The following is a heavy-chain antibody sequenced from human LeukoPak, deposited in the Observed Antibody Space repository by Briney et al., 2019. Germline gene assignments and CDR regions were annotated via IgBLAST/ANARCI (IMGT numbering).Heavy chain of an antibody. J-gene: IGHJ4*02. V-gene: IGHV4-38-2*02. CDR3: AREIVIVVVPASYFDY. D-gene: IGHD2-2*01. Sequence: PSETLSLTCTVSGYSISSGYYWGWIRQPPGKGLEWIGRIYTSGSTNYNPSLKSRVTMSVDTSKNQFSLKLSSVTAADTAVYYCAREIVIVVVPASYFDYWGQGTLVTVSS. CDR1: GYSISSGYY. CDR2: IYTSGST.